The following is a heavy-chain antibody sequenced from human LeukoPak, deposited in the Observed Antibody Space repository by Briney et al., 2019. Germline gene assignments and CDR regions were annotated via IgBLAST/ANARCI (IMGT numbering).Heavy chain of an antibody. CDR1: GFSFSSYW. J-gene: IGHJ3*02. V-gene: IGHV3-7*01. CDR3: VRDLAEPPQEAFDI. Sequence: GGSLRLSCAASGFSFSSYWMSWVRQAPRKGLEWVANIKQDGSEKYYVDSVKGRFTISRDNAQNSLYLQMNSLRAEDTAVYYCVRDLAEPPQEAFDIWGQGTVVTVSS. CDR2: IKQDGSEK.